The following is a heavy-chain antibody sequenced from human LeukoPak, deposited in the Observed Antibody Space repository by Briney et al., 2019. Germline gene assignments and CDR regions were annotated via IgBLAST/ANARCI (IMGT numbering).Heavy chain of an antibody. Sequence: GGSLRLSCAASGFTFSNYGMHWVSQAPGKGLEWVAFIRNDGSTKYYADSVKGRFTISRDNSKNTLYLQMDSLRAEDTALYYCAKDRGGATDPFDYWGQGTLVTVPS. J-gene: IGHJ4*02. V-gene: IGHV3-30*02. CDR1: GFTFSNYG. D-gene: IGHD1-26*01. CDR3: AKDRGGATDPFDY. CDR2: IRNDGSTK.